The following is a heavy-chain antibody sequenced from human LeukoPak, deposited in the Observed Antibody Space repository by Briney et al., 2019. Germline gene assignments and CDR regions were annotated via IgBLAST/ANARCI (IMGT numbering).Heavy chain of an antibody. CDR3: ARVGYCSHGSCLRLDWYFDL. CDR2: IYTSGST. J-gene: IGHJ2*01. CDR1: GGSISSGGYY. Sequence: SETLSLTCTVSGGSISSGGYYWSWIRQPAGKGLEWIGRIYTSGSTNYNPSLKSRVTISVDTSKNQFSLKLSSVTAADTAVYYCARVGYCSHGSCLRLDWYFDLWGRGTLVTVSS. V-gene: IGHV4-61*02. D-gene: IGHD2-15*01.